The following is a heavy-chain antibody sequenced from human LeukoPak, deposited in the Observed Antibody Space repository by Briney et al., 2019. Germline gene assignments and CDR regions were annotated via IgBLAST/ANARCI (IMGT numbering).Heavy chain of an antibody. CDR3: ARDPPNSGYDPVDY. Sequence: GGSLRLSCAASGFTFSSYSMNWVRQAPGKGLEWVSSISSSSSYIYYADSVKGRFTISRDNAKNSLYLQMNSLRAEDTAVYYCARDPPNSGYDPVDYWGQGTLVTVSS. CDR2: ISSSSSYI. CDR1: GFTFSSYS. J-gene: IGHJ4*02. V-gene: IGHV3-21*01. D-gene: IGHD5-12*01.